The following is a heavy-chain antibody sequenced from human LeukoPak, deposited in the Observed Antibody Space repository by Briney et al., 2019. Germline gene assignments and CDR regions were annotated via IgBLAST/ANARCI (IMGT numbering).Heavy chain of an antibody. V-gene: IGHV4-30-2*01. J-gene: IGHJ5*02. CDR1: GGSISSGGYS. Sequence: SETLSLTCAVSGGSISSGGYSWSWIRQPPGTGLEWIGYIYHSGSTYYNPSLKSRVTISVDRSKNQFSLKLSSVTAADTAVYYCAILSPRGNWFDPWGQGTLVTVSS. CDR3: AILSPRGNWFDP. CDR2: IYHSGST. D-gene: IGHD3-10*01.